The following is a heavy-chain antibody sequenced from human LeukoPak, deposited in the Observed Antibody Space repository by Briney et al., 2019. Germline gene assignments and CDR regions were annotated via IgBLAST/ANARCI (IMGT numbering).Heavy chain of an antibody. V-gene: IGHV3-23*01. Sequence: GGTLRLSCAASGFTFSSYDMSWVRQAPGKGLEWVSAISGSGGSTYYADSVKGRFTISRDNSKNTLYLQMNSLRAEDTAVYYCAKEETIAEYYFDYWGQGTLVTVSS. J-gene: IGHJ4*02. D-gene: IGHD6-13*01. CDR3: AKEETIAEYYFDY. CDR1: GFTFSSYD. CDR2: ISGSGGST.